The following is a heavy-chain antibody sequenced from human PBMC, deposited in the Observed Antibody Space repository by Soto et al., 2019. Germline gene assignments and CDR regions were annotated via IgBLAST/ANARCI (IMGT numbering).Heavy chain of an antibody. CDR1: GYTFTSYG. CDR3: ARESGYSYGPDYYYYGMDV. CDR2: ISAYNGNT. D-gene: IGHD5-18*01. V-gene: IGHV1-18*04. J-gene: IGHJ6*02. Sequence: ASVKVSCKASGYTFTSYGISWVRQAPGQGLEWMGWISAYNGNTNYAQKLQGRVTMTTDTSTSTAYMELRSLRSDDTAVYYCARESGYSYGPDYYYYGMDVWGQGTTVTVYS.